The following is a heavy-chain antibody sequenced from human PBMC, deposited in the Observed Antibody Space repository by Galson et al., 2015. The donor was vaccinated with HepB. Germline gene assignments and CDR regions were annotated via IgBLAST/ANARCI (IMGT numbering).Heavy chain of an antibody. CDR3: ARPDQKYYYDSSGSLGY. CDR2: IWYDGSNK. V-gene: IGHV3-33*01. CDR1: GFTFSRYG. D-gene: IGHD3-22*01. J-gene: IGHJ4*02. Sequence: SLRLSCAASGFTFSRYGMHWVRQAPGKGLEWVAVIWYDGSNKYYADSVKGRFTISRDNSKNTLYLQMNSLRAEDTAVYYCARPDQKYYYDSSGSLGYWGQGTLVTVSS.